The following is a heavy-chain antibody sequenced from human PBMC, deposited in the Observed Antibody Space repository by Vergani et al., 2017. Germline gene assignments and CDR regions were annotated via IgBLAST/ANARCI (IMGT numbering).Heavy chain of an antibody. CDR3: ARAGGEYGDYFDY. D-gene: IGHD3-16*01. CDR1: GFTFSSYS. CDR2: ISSSSSSI. Sequence: EVQLVESGGGLVKPGGSLRLSCAASGFTFSSYSMNWVRQAPGKGLEWVSSISSSSSSIYYADSVKGRFTLSRDNAKNSLYLQMNSLRAEDTAVYYCARAGGEYGDYFDYWGQGTLVTVSS. V-gene: IGHV3-21*01. J-gene: IGHJ4*02.